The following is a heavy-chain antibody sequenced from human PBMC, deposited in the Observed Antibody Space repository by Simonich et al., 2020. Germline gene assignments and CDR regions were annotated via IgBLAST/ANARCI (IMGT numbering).Heavy chain of an antibody. J-gene: IGHJ4*02. Sequence: QVQLVQSGAEVKKPGASVKVSCKASGYTFSGYYMHWVRQAPGQGLEWMGWINPNSGGTNYERKFQGRVTMTRDTSISTAYRELSRLRSDDTAVYYCASSKLATIDYWGQGTLVTVSS. CDR1: GYTFSGYY. D-gene: IGHD5-12*01. V-gene: IGHV1-2*02. CDR2: INPNSGGT. CDR3: ASSKLATIDY.